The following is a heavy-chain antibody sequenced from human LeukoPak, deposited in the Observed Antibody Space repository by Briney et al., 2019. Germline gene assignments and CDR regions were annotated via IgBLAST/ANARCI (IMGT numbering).Heavy chain of an antibody. CDR1: GFTFSSFT. Sequence: GGSLRLSCAASGFTFSSFTMHWVRQAPGKGLEWVAVMSYDGSIQYYADSVKGRFTISRDNSKNTLYLQMNSLRVEDTAVYYCARDRIPNVIRFRLDPWGQGTLVTVSS. V-gene: IGHV3-30*04. J-gene: IGHJ5*02. D-gene: IGHD4-17*01. CDR3: ARDRIPNVIRFRLDP. CDR2: MSYDGSIQ.